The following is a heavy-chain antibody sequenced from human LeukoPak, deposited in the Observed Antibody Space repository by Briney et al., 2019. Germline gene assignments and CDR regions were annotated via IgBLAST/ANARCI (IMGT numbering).Heavy chain of an antibody. J-gene: IGHJ3*02. Sequence: ASVKVSCKASGYTFTGYYMHWVRQAPGQWLEWMGWINPNSGGTNYAQKFQGRVTMTRDTSISTAYMELSRLRSDDTAVYYCAREQGSGWELLLIAFDIWGQGTMVTVSS. D-gene: IGHD1-26*01. CDR3: AREQGSGWELLLIAFDI. V-gene: IGHV1-2*02. CDR2: INPNSGGT. CDR1: GYTFTGYY.